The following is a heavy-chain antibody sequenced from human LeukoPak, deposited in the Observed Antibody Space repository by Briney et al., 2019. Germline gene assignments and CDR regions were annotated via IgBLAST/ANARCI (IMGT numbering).Heavy chain of an antibody. Sequence: GGSLRLSCAASGFTFSSYSMNWVRQAPGKGLEWVSAIRGSGGSTYYADSVKGRFTISRDNSKNTLYLRMNSLRAEDTAVYYCAKRRGLELLYYYYMDVWGKGTTVTVSS. CDR2: IRGSGGST. D-gene: IGHD1-7*01. J-gene: IGHJ6*03. CDR3: AKRRGLELLYYYYMDV. V-gene: IGHV3-23*01. CDR1: GFTFSSYS.